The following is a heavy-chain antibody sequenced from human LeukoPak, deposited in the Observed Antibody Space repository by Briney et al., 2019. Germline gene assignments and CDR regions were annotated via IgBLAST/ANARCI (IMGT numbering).Heavy chain of an antibody. V-gene: IGHV1-2*06. CDR1: GYTFTGYY. J-gene: IGHJ4*02. Sequence: SSVKVSCKASGYTFTGYYMHWVRQAPGQGLEWMGRINPNSGGTNYAQKFQGRVTVTRDTSISTAYMELSRLRSDDTAVYYCARADRITMVRGVMYWGQGTLVTVSS. CDR2: INPNSGGT. CDR3: ARADRITMVRGVMY. D-gene: IGHD3-10*01.